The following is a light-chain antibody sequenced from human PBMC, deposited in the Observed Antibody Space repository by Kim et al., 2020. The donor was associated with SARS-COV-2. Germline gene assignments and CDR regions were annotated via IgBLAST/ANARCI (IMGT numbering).Light chain of an antibody. V-gene: IGLV3-1*01. CDR3: QAWDSTTLL. Sequence: VSPGQTASSTCSGDKLGTKYTCWYQQRPGRSPVLVISEDTKRPSGIPERFSGSNSGNTATLTITGTLAMDEADYYCQAWDSTTLLFGGGTQLTVL. J-gene: IGLJ2*01. CDR1: KLGTKY. CDR2: EDT.